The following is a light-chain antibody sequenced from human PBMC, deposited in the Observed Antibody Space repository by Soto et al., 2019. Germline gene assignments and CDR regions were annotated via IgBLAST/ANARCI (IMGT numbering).Light chain of an antibody. J-gene: IGKJ2*01. CDR3: QQYGSSPPYT. V-gene: IGKV3-20*01. CDR1: QSVSNNY. Sequence: EVVLTQSPGTLSLSPGERATLSCRASQSVSNNYFAWYQQKPGQAPRLVIFGSSDRATGIPDRFSGSGSRTDFTLTISRLEPEDFAVYYCQQYGSSPPYTFGQGTKLEIK. CDR2: GSS.